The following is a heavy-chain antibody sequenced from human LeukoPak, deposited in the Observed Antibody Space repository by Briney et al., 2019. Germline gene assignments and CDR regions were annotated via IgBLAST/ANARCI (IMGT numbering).Heavy chain of an antibody. J-gene: IGHJ1*01. CDR1: GYTLTELS. CDR3: ATRPRLRFLEWFKKQYFQH. V-gene: IGHV1-24*01. Sequence: ASVKVSCKVSGYTLTELSMRWVRQAPGKGLEWMGGFDPEDGETIYAQKFQGRVTKTEDTSTDTAYMELSSLRSEDTAVYYCATRPRLRFLEWFKKQYFQHWGQGTLVTVSS. CDR2: FDPEDGET. D-gene: IGHD3-3*01.